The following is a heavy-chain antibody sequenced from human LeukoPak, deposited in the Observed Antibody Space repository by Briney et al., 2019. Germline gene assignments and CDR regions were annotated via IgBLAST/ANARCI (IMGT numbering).Heavy chain of an antibody. J-gene: IGHJ2*01. CDR1: GGSISSSNW. V-gene: IGHV4-4*02. CDR2: XYHSGST. CDR3: ARVFLSTMVRGPFDL. Sequence: SSGTLSLTCAVSGGSISSSNWWSWVRQPPGKGXXXXXXXYHSGSTNYNPSLKSRVTISVDKSKNQFSLKLSSVTAADTAVYYCARVFLSTMVRGPFDLWGRGTLVTVSS. D-gene: IGHD3-10*01.